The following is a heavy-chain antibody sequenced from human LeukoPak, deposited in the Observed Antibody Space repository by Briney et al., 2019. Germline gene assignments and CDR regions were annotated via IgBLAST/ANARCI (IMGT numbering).Heavy chain of an antibody. CDR2: ISSSSSYI. CDR3: ARTKEWVAAPVDY. D-gene: IGHD2-15*01. CDR1: GFTFSSYS. Sequence: KPGGSLRLSCAASGFTFSSYSMNWVRQAPGKGLEWVSSISSSSSYIYYADSVKGRFTISRDNAKNSLYLQMNSLRAEDTAAYYCARTKEWVAAPVDYWGQGTLVTVSS. J-gene: IGHJ4*02. V-gene: IGHV3-21*01.